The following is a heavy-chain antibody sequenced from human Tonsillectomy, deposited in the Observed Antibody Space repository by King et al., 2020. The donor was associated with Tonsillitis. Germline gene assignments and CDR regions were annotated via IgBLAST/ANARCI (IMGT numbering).Heavy chain of an antibody. J-gene: IGHJ4*02. CDR2: IIPKLGTARR. D-gene: IGHD3-22*01. V-gene: IGHV1-69*01. CDR3: ARGMYYYVNRGPSYIDY. Sequence: QLVQSGAEVKKPGSSVKVSCKASGGAFNSYGISWVRQAPGQGLEWLGGIIPKLGTARRNDAQKFQGRVTITADESTSTAYMELSSLRPEDTAVYDCARGMYYYVNRGPSYIDYCGQGTLVTVSS. CDR1: GGAFNSYG.